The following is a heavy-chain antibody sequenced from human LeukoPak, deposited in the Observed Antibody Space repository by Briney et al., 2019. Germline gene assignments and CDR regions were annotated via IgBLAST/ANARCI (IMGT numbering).Heavy chain of an antibody. CDR1: GGSFSGYY. CDR2: INHSGST. J-gene: IGHJ4*02. V-gene: IGHV4-34*01. CDR3: ARLYSSSSKYPFDY. Sequence: SETLSLTCGVYGGSFSGYYWSWIRQPPGKGLEWIGEINHSGSTNYNPSLKSRVTISVDTSKNQFSLKLSSVTAADTAVYYCARLYSSSSKYPFDYWGQGTLVTVSS. D-gene: IGHD6-6*01.